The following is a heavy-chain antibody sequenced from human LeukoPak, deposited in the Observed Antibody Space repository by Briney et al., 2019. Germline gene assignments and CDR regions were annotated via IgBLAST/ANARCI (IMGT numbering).Heavy chain of an antibody. CDR2: IKPDGGEK. J-gene: IGHJ6*03. CDR3: ARDHTGYEYGSFTYHYPYMDV. D-gene: IGHD5-12*01. CDR1: GFTFSSYE. Sequence: PGGSLRLSCAASGFTFSSYEMNWVRQAPGKGLEWVANIKPDGGEKYYADSVKGRSTISRDNAKNSMYLKMNRLKADDTAVYYCARDHTGYEYGSFTYHYPYMDVWGKGTTVTVSS. V-gene: IGHV3-7*01.